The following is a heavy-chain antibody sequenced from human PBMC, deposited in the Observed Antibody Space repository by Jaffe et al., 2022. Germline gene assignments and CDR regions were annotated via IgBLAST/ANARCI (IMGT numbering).Heavy chain of an antibody. V-gene: IGHV1-8*01. CDR2: MNPNSGNT. Sequence: QVQLVQSGAEVKKPGASVKVSCKASGYTFTSYDINWVRQATGQGLEWMGWMNPNSGNTGYAQKFQGRVTMTRNTSISTAYMELSSLRSEDTAVYYCARLAVLELELGIDPWGQGTLVTVSS. CDR3: ARLAVLELELGIDP. CDR1: GYTFTSYD. D-gene: IGHD1-7*01. J-gene: IGHJ5*02.